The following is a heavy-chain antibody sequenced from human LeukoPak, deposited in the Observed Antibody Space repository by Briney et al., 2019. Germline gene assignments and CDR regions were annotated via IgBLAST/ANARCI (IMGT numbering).Heavy chain of an antibody. CDR1: GFTFSRHG. Sequence: GGSLRLSCAASGFTFSRHGVHWVRQAPGKGLEWVAVISYDGSDKHYADSVKGRFTISRDNSKNTLYLQVNSLRAEDTAVYYCAKALVRGVIIKNYFDYWGQGTLVTVSS. J-gene: IGHJ4*02. V-gene: IGHV3-30*18. CDR3: AKALVRGVIIKNYFDY. D-gene: IGHD3-10*01. CDR2: ISYDGSDK.